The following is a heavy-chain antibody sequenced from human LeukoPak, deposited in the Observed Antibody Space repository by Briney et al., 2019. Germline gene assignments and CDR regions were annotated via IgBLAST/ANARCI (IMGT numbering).Heavy chain of an antibody. J-gene: IGHJ4*02. D-gene: IGHD1-26*01. CDR3: ARRSYKYYFDY. CDR2: IYPTDSNT. V-gene: IGHV5-51*01. CDR1: GYTFSNYW. Sequence: GESLKISCKGSGYTFSNYWIGWVRQMPGKGLEWMGIIYPTDSNTRYSPSFQGQVTISADKSISTAYLQWSSLKASDTAMYYCARRSYKYYFDYWGQGTLVTVSS.